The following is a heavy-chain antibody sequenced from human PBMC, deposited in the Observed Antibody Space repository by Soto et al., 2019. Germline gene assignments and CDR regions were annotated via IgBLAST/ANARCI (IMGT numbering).Heavy chain of an antibody. V-gene: IGHV3-23*01. CDR1: GFTFSSYA. CDR3: AKGGGYTYGSSWWHFDL. Sequence: PGGSLRLSCAASGFTFSSYAMSWVRQAPGKGLEWVSAISGSGGSTYYADSVKGRFTISRDNSKNTLYLQMDSLRTEDTAMYYCAKGGGYTYGSSWWHFDLWGRGTLVTVSP. D-gene: IGHD5-18*01. J-gene: IGHJ2*01. CDR2: ISGSGGST.